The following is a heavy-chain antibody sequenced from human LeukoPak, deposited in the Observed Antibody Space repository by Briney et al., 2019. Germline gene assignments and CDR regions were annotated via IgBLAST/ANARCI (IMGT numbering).Heavy chain of an antibody. Sequence: SVKVSCKASGGTFSNYAIGWVRQAPGQGLEWMGGVIPIFSTANYAQKFQGRVTITADESTSAAYMELSGLRSEDTAVYYCARRRDGYNPEYYFDYWGQGTLVTVSS. V-gene: IGHV1-69*13. CDR2: VIPIFSTA. CDR3: ARRRDGYNPEYYFDY. J-gene: IGHJ4*02. D-gene: IGHD5-24*01. CDR1: GGTFSNYA.